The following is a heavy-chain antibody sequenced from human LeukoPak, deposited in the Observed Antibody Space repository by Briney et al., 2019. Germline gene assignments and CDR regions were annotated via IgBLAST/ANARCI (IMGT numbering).Heavy chain of an antibody. V-gene: IGHV4-59*01. J-gene: IGHJ4*02. CDR3: ARIDQYCSGGSCQEL. CDR1: GGSISSYY. CDR2: IYYSGST. D-gene: IGHD2-15*01. Sequence: SETLSLTCTVSGGSISSYYWSWIRQPPGKGLEWIGYIYYSGSTYYKPSLKSRVTISVDTSKNQFSLKLSSVTAADTAVYYCARIDQYCSGGSCQELWGQGTLVTVSS.